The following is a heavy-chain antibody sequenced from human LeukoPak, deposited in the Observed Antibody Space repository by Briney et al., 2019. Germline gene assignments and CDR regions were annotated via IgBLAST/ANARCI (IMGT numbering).Heavy chain of an antibody. CDR2: IIPIFGTA. D-gene: IGHD4-23*01. CDR1: GYTFTSYA. CDR3: ARETTVVTPFAFDI. Sequence: ASVKVSCKASGYTFTSYAISWVRQAPGQGLEWMGGIIPIFGTANYAQKFQGRVTVTADESTSTAYMELSSLRSEDTAVYYCARETTVVTPFAFDIWGQGTMVTVSS. J-gene: IGHJ3*02. V-gene: IGHV1-69*13.